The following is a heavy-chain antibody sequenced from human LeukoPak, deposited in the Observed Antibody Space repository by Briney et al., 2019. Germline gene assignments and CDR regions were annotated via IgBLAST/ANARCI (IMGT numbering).Heavy chain of an antibody. CDR1: RGSISSSNYY. Sequence: SETLSLTCSVSRGSISSSNYYWGWIRQPPGKGLEWIGNIYYSGTTYYNPSLPSLKSRVTILIDTSKNHFSLRLRSVTAADTAVYYCARPGGDYVSSYMDVWGKGTTVTVSS. V-gene: IGHV4-39*02. CDR2: IYYSGTT. D-gene: IGHD4-17*01. J-gene: IGHJ6*03. CDR3: ARPGGDYVSSYMDV.